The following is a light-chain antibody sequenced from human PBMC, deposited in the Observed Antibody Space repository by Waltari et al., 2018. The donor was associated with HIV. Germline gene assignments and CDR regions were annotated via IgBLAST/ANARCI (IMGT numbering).Light chain of an antibody. CDR3: QAYGSSLSDPKWV. V-gene: IGLV1-40*01. CDR1: SSNIGAGYD. J-gene: IGLJ3*02. CDR2: GET. Sequence: QSVLTQPPSVSGAPGQRVTISCTGSSSNIGAGYDVYWYQHLPGTAPKLLIYGETNARVRVPDRFSGAKAGTSASLAIPGPQAEDEGCYFCQAYGSSLSDPKWVFGGGNKLAVL.